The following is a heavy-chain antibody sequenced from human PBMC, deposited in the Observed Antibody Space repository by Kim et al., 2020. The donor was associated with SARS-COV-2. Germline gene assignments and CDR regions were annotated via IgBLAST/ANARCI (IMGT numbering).Heavy chain of an antibody. CDR2: T. J-gene: IGHJ5*02. V-gene: IGHV4-4*07. Sequence: TNYNPSLKSRVTMSVDTSKNEFSLRARSVTAADTAVYYCAREDWNHWFDPWGQGTMVTVSS. CDR3: AREDWNHWFDP. D-gene: IGHD1-1*01.